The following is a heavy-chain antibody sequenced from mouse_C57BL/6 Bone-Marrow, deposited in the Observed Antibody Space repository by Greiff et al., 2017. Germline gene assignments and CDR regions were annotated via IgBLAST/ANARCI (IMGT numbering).Heavy chain of an antibody. CDR1: GISITTANYR. CDR2: IYYSGTL. D-gene: IGHD2-5*01. CDR3: ARYSNYFDY. V-gene: IGHV3-5*01. Sequence: EVQLVESGPGLVKPSQTVFLTCTVTGISITTANYRWSWIRPFPGHKLEWIGYIYYSGTLTSHPSLTSRTTITRDTPKNQFFLEMNSLTAEDTAKYYCARYSNYFDYWGQGTTLTVSS. J-gene: IGHJ2*01.